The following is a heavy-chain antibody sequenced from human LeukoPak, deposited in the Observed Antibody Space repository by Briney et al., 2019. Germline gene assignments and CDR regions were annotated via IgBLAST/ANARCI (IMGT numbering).Heavy chain of an antibody. CDR1: GFTLSIYA. J-gene: IGHJ4*02. D-gene: IGHD5-12*01. Sequence: GGSLRLSCAASGFTLSIYAMSWVRQAPGKGLEWVSTISGSGDNTYYAESVKGRFTISRDNSKNTLYLQMNNLRAEDTAVYYCAMGGDITTSQFDYWGQGTLVTVSS. V-gene: IGHV3-23*01. CDR3: AMGGDITTSQFDY. CDR2: ISGSGDNT.